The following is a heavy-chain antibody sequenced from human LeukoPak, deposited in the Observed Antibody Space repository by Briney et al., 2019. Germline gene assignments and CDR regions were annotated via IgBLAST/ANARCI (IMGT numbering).Heavy chain of an antibody. J-gene: IGHJ3*02. CDR3: ARDRGGSYALAFDI. Sequence: PSETLSLTCTVSGGSISSYYWSWIRQPPGKGPEWIGYIYYSGSTNYNPSLKSRVTISVDTSKNQFSLKLSSVTAADTAVYYSARDRGGSYALAFDIWGQGTMVTVSS. CDR2: IYYSGST. D-gene: IGHD1-26*01. V-gene: IGHV4-59*01. CDR1: GGSISSYY.